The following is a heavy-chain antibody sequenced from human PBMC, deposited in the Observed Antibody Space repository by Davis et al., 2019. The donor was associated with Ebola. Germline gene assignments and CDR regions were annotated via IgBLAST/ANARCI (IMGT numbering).Heavy chain of an antibody. Sequence: PGGSLRLSCAASGFTFSSYWMSWVRQAPGRGLEWVANINQDGSGKYYVDSVKGRFTISRDNAKNSLYLQMSSLGAEDTAVYHCATDTSGYYRVWGQGTLVTVSS. D-gene: IGHD3-22*01. V-gene: IGHV3-7*01. CDR2: INQDGSGK. J-gene: IGHJ4*02. CDR1: GFTFSSYW. CDR3: ATDTSGYYRV.